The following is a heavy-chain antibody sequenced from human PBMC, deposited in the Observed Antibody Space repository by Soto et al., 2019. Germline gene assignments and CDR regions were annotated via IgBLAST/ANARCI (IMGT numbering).Heavy chain of an antibody. CDR3: ARSPTGGLDH. CDR1: GFTFDDYA. D-gene: IGHD3-10*01. J-gene: IGHJ4*02. Sequence: EVQLVESGGGLVQPGRSLRLSCAASGFTFDDYAMHWVRQAPGKGLEWVSGISWNSGSTYYADSVKGRFTISRDNSKNTLYLQMNSLRGEDTAVYYCARSPTGGLDHWGQGTLVTVSS. V-gene: IGHV3-9*01. CDR2: ISWNSGST.